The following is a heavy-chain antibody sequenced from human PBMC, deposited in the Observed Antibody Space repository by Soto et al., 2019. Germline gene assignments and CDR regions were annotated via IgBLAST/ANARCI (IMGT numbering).Heavy chain of an antibody. CDR2: ISGSGGTT. J-gene: IGHJ6*02. Sequence: GGSLRLSCAASGIIFSRYAMSWVRQAPGKGLEWVSGISGSGGTTYYADSVKGRFAVSRDNSKNTLYLQMNSLRAEDTAVYYYAKGNTYGPGSYYGMDVWGQGTTVTVSS. CDR1: GIIFSRYA. V-gene: IGHV3-23*01. D-gene: IGHD5-18*01. CDR3: AKGNTYGPGSYYGMDV.